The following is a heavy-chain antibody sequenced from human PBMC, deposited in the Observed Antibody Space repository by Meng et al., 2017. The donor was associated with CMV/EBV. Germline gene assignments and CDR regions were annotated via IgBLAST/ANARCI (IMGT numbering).Heavy chain of an antibody. J-gene: IGHJ3*02. CDR1: GGSTSSGDYY. CDR3: ASSIVVVPAALDAFDI. CDR2: IYYSGST. D-gene: IGHD2-2*01. Sequence: SETLSLTCTVSGGSTSSGDYYWSWIRQPPGKGLEWIGYIYYSGSTYYNPSLKSRVTISVDTSKNQFSLKLSSVTAADTAVYYCASSIVVVPAALDAFDIWGQGTMVTVSS. V-gene: IGHV4-30-4*08.